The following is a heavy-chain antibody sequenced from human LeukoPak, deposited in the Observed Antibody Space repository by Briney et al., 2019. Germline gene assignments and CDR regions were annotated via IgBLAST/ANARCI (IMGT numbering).Heavy chain of an antibody. CDR3: ARARRSSWPFDY. J-gene: IGHJ4*02. Sequence: GGPLRLSCAASGFTFSSYSMNWVRQAPGKGLEWVSSISSSSSYIYYADSVKGRFTISRDNAKNSLYLQMNSLRAEDTAVYYCARARRSSWPFDYWGQGTLVTVSS. D-gene: IGHD6-13*01. V-gene: IGHV3-21*01. CDR1: GFTFSSYS. CDR2: ISSSSSYI.